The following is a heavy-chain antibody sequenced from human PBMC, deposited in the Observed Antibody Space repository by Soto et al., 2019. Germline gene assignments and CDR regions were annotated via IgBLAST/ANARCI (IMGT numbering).Heavy chain of an antibody. CDR3: ARGRSGYPNYYYYYMDV. Sequence: ASVQVSCKASGYTFTSYDINWVRQATGQGLEWMGWMNPNSGNTGYAQKFQGRVTMTRNTSISTAYMELSSLRSEDTAVYYCARGRSGYPNYYYYYMDVWGKGTTVTVSS. CDR1: GYTFTSYD. CDR2: MNPNSGNT. V-gene: IGHV1-8*01. J-gene: IGHJ6*03. D-gene: IGHD3-3*01.